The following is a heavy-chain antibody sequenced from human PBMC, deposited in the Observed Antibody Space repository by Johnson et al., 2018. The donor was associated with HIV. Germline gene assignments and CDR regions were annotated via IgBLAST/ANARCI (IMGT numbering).Heavy chain of an antibody. CDR3: AREFLYGDYQDAFDI. CDR1: GFTFSSYA. CDR2: ISYDGSNK. Sequence: QMQLVESGGGVVQPGRSLRLSCAASGFTFSSYAMHWVHQAPGKGLEWVAVISYDGSNKYYADSVKGRFTISRDNSKNTLYLQMNSLRAEDTAVYYCAREFLYGDYQDAFDIWGQGTMVTVSS. J-gene: IGHJ3*02. V-gene: IGHV3-30-3*01. D-gene: IGHD4-17*01.